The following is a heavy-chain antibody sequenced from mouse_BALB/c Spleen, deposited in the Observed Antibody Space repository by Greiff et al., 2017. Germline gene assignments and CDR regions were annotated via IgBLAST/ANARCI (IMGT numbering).Heavy chain of an antibody. D-gene: IGHD2-4*01. CDR2: IDPANGNT. Sequence: LVESGAELVKPGASVKLSCTASGFNIKDTYMHWVKQRPEQGLEWIGRIDPANGNTKYDPKFQGKATITADTSSNTAYLQLSSLTSEDTAVYYCAVITSYAMDYWGQGTSVTVSS. V-gene: IGHV14-3*02. J-gene: IGHJ4*01. CDR1: GFNIKDTY. CDR3: AVITSYAMDY.